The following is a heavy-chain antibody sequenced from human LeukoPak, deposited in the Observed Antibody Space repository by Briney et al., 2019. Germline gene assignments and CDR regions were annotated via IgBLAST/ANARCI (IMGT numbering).Heavy chain of an antibody. J-gene: IGHJ3*02. Sequence: TGGSLRLSCAASEFTFSTFWMSWVRQAPGKGLEWVANIKADGSVKHYVDSVEGRFSISRDNARSSLYLQMNSLRAEDTAVYYCVRDSDYQRNSGGLYAHYDALDIWGHGTMVTVS. V-gene: IGHV3-7*01. CDR3: VRDSDYQRNSGGLYAHYDALDI. CDR1: EFTFSTFW. CDR2: IKADGSVK. D-gene: IGHD2-21*01.